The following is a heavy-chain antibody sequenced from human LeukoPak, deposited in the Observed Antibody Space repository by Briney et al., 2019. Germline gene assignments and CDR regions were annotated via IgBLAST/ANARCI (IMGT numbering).Heavy chain of an antibody. J-gene: IGHJ6*02. CDR3: ARDDYQLGSYYYGMDV. CDR1: GFTFSGYW. CDR2: IKQDGSEK. Sequence: GGSLRLSCAASGFTFSGYWMSWVRQAPGKGLEWVANIKQDGSEKYYVDSVKGRFTISRDNAKSSLFLQMNSLRVEDTAVYYCARDDYQLGSYYYGMDVSGQGATVTVS. D-gene: IGHD2-2*01. V-gene: IGHV3-7*01.